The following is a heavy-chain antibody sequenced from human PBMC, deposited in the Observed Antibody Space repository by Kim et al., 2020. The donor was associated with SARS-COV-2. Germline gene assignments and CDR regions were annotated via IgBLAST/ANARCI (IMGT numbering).Heavy chain of an antibody. CDR2: SSTI. CDR3: ARDVGFDY. D-gene: IGHD1-26*01. J-gene: IGHJ4*02. V-gene: IGHV3-48*02. Sequence: SSTIYYADSVKGRFTISRDNAKDSLYLQMNSLRDEDTAVYFCARDVGFDYWGQGTLVTVSS.